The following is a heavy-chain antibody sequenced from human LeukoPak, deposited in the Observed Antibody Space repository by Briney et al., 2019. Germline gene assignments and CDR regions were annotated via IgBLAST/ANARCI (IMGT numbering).Heavy chain of an antibody. V-gene: IGHV3-23*01. CDR3: AKVTYYYGSGSFEEFDY. Sequence: GGSLRLSCAASGFTFSSYAMSWVRQAPGKGLEWVSAISGSGGSTYYADSVKGRFTISRDNSKNTLYLEMNSLRAEDTAVYYCAKVTYYYGSGSFEEFDYWGQGTLVTVSS. J-gene: IGHJ4*02. CDR2: ISGSGGST. D-gene: IGHD3-10*01. CDR1: GFTFSSYA.